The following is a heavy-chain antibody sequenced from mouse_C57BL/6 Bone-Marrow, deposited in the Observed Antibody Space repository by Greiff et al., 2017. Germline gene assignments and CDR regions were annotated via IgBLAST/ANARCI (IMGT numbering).Heavy chain of an antibody. D-gene: IGHD1-1*01. Sequence: EVMLVESGGGLVKPGGSLKLSCAASGFTFSDYGMHWVRQAPEKGLEWVAYISSGSSTIYYADTVKGRFTISRDNAKNTLFLQMTSLRSEDTAMYYCARIGSSPYWYFDVWGTGTTVTVSS. J-gene: IGHJ1*03. CDR1: GFTFSDYG. CDR2: ISSGSSTI. V-gene: IGHV5-17*01. CDR3: ARIGSSPYWYFDV.